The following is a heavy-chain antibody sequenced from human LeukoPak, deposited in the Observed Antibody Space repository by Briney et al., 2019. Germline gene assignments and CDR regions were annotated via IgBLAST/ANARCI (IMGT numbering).Heavy chain of an antibody. V-gene: IGHV6-1*01. CDR1: GDSFSSDSAA. CDR2: TYYRSKWYN. Sequence: SQTLSLTCAVSGDSFSSDSAAWNWLRQSPLRGLEWLGRTYYRSKWYNDYAVSVKSRITINPDTSKNQFSLQLNSVTPEDTAVYYCARGSGGFFDYWGQGTLVTVSS. D-gene: IGHD3-16*01. CDR3: ARGSGGFFDY. J-gene: IGHJ4*02.